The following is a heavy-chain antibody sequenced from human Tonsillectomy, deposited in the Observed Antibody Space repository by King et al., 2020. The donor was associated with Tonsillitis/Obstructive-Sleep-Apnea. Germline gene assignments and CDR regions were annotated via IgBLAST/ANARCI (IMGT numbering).Heavy chain of an antibody. Sequence: TLKESGPVLVKPTETLTLTCTVSGFSLSNARMGVRWIRQPPGKALEWLAHIFSNDEKSYSISLKSRLTISKDTSKSQVVLTMTNMDPVDTATYYCARIPRPQQLLSSYWFDPWGQGTLVTVSS. CDR1: GFSLSNARMG. CDR3: ARIPRPQQLLSSYWFDP. V-gene: IGHV2-26*01. CDR2: IFSNDEK. J-gene: IGHJ5*02. D-gene: IGHD6-13*01.